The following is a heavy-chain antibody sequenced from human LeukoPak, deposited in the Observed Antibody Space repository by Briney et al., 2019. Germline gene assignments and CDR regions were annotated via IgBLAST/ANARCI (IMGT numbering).Heavy chain of an antibody. V-gene: IGHV3-11*01. CDR1: GFTFSVYY. CDR2: ISSSGSTI. Sequence: GGSLRLSCAASGFTFSVYYMSWIRQAPGKGLEWVSYISSSGSTIYYADSVKGRFTISRDNAKNSLYLQMNSLRAEDTAVYYCARARVVPAARSYYFDYWGQGTLVTVSS. CDR3: ARARVVPAARSYYFDY. J-gene: IGHJ4*02. D-gene: IGHD2-2*01.